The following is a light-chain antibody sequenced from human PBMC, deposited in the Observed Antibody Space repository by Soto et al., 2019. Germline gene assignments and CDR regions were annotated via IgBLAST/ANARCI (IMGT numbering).Light chain of an antibody. V-gene: IGLV2-23*01. CDR3: CSYARISTVI. J-gene: IGLJ2*01. CDR2: EGS. CDR1: SSDVGSYNL. Sequence: QSALTQPASVSGSPGQSITISCTGTSSDVGSYNLVSWYQHHPGKAPKLMIYEGSKRPSGVSNRFSASKSGNTASLTISGLQAEDEADYYCCSYARISTVIFGGGTKLTVL.